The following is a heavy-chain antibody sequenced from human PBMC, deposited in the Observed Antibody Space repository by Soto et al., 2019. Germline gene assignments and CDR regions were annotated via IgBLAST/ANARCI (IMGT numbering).Heavy chain of an antibody. J-gene: IGHJ4*02. CDR3: ATSSGSYSDY. Sequence: PSETLSLTCIVSGGYISSGGYYWSWIRQLPGKGLEWIGYIYFSGGTYYNPSLKSRLTISLDTSKNQFSLNLGSVTAADTAVYFCATSSGSYSDYWGRGTLVTVS. CDR2: IYFSGGT. V-gene: IGHV4-31*03. D-gene: IGHD1-26*01. CDR1: GGYISSGGYY.